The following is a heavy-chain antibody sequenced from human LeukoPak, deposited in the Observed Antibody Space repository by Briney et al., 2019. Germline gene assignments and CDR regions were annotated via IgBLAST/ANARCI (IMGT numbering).Heavy chain of an antibody. CDR3: ARSPQGSSRLRYFDEYGMDV. CDR1: GFTFSSYA. CDR2: ISYDGSNK. Sequence: AGGSLRLSCAASGFTFSSYAMHWVRQAPGKGLEWVAVISYDGSNKYYADSVKGRFTISRDNSKNTLYLQMNSLRAEDTAVYYCARSPQGSSRLRYFDEYGMDVWGQGTTVTVSS. J-gene: IGHJ6*02. D-gene: IGHD3-9*01. V-gene: IGHV3-30*04.